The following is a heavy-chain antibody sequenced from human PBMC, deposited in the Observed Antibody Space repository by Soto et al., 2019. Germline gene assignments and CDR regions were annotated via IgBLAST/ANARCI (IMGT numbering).Heavy chain of an antibody. D-gene: IGHD4-17*01. CDR2: IKSKTDGGTT. V-gene: IGHV3-15*01. CDR3: TTFYGDYEGEGDY. CDR1: GFTFSNAW. J-gene: IGHJ4*02. Sequence: VQLVESGGGLVKPGGSLRLSCAASGFTFSNAWMSWVRQAPGKGLEWVGRIKSKTDGGTTDYAAPVKGRFTISRDDSKNTLYLQMNSLKTEDTAVYYCTTFYGDYEGEGDYWGQGTLVTVSS.